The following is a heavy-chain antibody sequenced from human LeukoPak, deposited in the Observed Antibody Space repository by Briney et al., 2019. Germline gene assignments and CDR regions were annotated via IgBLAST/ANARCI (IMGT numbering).Heavy chain of an antibody. CDR3: ARGSGTTYYYMDV. D-gene: IGHD1-1*01. Sequence: SETLSLTCTVSGGSISSYYWSWIRQPPGKGLEWIGYIYYSGSTNYNPSLKSRVTISVDTSKNRFSLKLSSVTAADTAVYYCARGSGTTYYYMDVWGKGTTVTVSS. V-gene: IGHV4-59*01. CDR2: IYYSGST. J-gene: IGHJ6*03. CDR1: GGSISSYY.